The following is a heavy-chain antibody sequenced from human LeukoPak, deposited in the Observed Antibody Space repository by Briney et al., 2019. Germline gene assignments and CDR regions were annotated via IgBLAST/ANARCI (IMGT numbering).Heavy chain of an antibody. D-gene: IGHD1-1*01. Sequence: GGSLRLSCTASGFTFGDYAMSWVRRAPGKGLEWVGFIRSKAYGGTTEYAASVKGRFTISRDDSKSIAYLQMNSLKTEDTAVYYCTRDFRYGDYWGQGTLVTVSS. CDR3: TRDFRYGDY. J-gene: IGHJ4*02. CDR1: GFTFGDYA. CDR2: IRSKAYGGTT. V-gene: IGHV3-49*04.